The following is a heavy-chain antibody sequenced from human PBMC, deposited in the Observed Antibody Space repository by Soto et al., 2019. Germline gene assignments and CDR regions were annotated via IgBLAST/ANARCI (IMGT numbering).Heavy chain of an antibody. Sequence: QVQLQESGPGLVKPSQTLSLTCTVSGGSISSGGYYWSWIRQHPGKGLEWIGYIYYSGSTYYNPSLKSRVTISVDTSKNQFSLKLSSVTAADTAVDYCARGYGDYMGRASYFDYWGQGTLVTVSS. CDR1: GGSISSGGYY. CDR2: IYYSGST. J-gene: IGHJ4*02. CDR3: ARGYGDYMGRASYFDY. V-gene: IGHV4-31*03. D-gene: IGHD4-17*01.